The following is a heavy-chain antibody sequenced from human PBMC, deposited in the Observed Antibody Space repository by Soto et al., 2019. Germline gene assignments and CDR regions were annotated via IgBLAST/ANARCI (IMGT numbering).Heavy chain of an antibody. J-gene: IGHJ6*02. D-gene: IGHD2-2*01. CDR1: GGSISSSSYY. CDR2: IYYSGST. V-gene: IGHV4-39*01. Sequence: SETLSLTCTVSGGSISSSSYYWGWIRQPPGKGLEWIGSIYYSGSTYYNPSLKSRVTISVDTSKNQFSLKLSSVTAADTAVYYCARLCSGTRLKLKNYYYYGMDVWGQGTTVTVS. CDR3: ARLCSGTRLKLKNYYYYGMDV.